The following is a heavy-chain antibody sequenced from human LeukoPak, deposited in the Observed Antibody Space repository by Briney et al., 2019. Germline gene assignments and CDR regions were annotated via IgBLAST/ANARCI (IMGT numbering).Heavy chain of an antibody. CDR3: ARGEIVVVPAAIEGYYYYYYMDV. Sequence: ASVKVSCKASGYTFTGYHMHWVRQAPGQGLEWMGWINPNSGGTNYAQKFQGRVTMTRDTSISTAYMELSRLRSDDTAVYYCARGEIVVVPAAIEGYYYYYYMDVWGKGTTVTVSS. CDR2: INPNSGGT. CDR1: GYTFTGYH. V-gene: IGHV1-2*02. J-gene: IGHJ6*03. D-gene: IGHD2-2*02.